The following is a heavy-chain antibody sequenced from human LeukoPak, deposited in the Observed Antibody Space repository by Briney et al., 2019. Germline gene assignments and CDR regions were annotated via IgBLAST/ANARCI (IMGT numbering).Heavy chain of an antibody. CDR2: INPNTGNP. CDR1: GYSFTTYA. CDR3: ARGPFWWAPYWFDH. V-gene: IGHV7-4-1*02. J-gene: IGHJ5*02. Sequence: ASVKVSCKASGYSFTTYAMNWLRQAPGQGLEWMGWINPNTGNPTYAPGFTGRFVFSLDTSVSTAYLQISGLKADDTAIYYCARGPFWWAPYWFDHWGQGTLLTVSS. D-gene: IGHD2-8*02.